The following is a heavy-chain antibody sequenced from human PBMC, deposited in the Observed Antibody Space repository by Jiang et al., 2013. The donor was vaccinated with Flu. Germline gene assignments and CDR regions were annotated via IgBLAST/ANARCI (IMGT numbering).Heavy chain of an antibody. V-gene: IGHV4-31*03. CDR2: IYYSGST. J-gene: IGHJ3*02. CDR3: ARTDRGGAFDI. Sequence: GLVKPSQTLSLTCTVSGASITSVGYYWTWIRQHPGKGLEWIGYIYYSGSTYYNPSLKSRVIISVDTSKNQFSLKLSSVTAADTAVYYCARTDRGGAFDIWGQGTMVTVSS. D-gene: IGHD3-10*01. CDR1: GASITSVGYY.